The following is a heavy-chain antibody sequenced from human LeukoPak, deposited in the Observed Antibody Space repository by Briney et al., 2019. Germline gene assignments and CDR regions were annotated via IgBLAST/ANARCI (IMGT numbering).Heavy chain of an antibody. V-gene: IGHV4-28*03. CDR3: ASDDYGDLVNAFDI. CDR2: IFYAGST. CDR1: GYSISSNHW. J-gene: IGHJ3*02. Sequence: SETLSLTCAVSGYSISSNHWWGWIRQPPGKGLEWIGYIFYAGSTYYNPSLKSRVTMSVDTSKNHFSLKLTSVTAAGTAVYYCASDDYGDLVNAFDIWGQGTMVTVSS. D-gene: IGHD4-17*01.